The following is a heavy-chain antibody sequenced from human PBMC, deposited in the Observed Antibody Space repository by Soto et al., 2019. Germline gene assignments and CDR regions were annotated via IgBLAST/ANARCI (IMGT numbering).Heavy chain of an antibody. D-gene: IGHD2-2*01. V-gene: IGHV3-48*03. Sequence: PGGSLRLSCEASGFSFSNYEMNWVRQAPGKGLEWLSYISNNAGIRYYADSVKGRFTISRDNARNSLYLQMKSLRADDTAVYFCARGSTSSSASLDYWGQGTVGTVSS. J-gene: IGHJ4*02. CDR2: ISNNAGIR. CDR3: ARGSTSSSASLDY. CDR1: GFSFSNYE.